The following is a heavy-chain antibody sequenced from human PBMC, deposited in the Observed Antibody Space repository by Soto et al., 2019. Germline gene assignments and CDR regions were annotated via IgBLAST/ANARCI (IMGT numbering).Heavy chain of an antibody. Sequence: QMQLVESGGGVVQPGRSLRVSCEASGFIFSTYGMHWVRQAPGKGLEWVAVISYDGRNKYYADSVRGRFTISRDNSKNTLHLQMNSLRGEDTAVYYCAKDTATAITSYDVYGMDVWGQGTTVTVSS. D-gene: IGHD5-12*01. CDR1: GFIFSTYG. CDR3: AKDTATAITSYDVYGMDV. CDR2: ISYDGRNK. J-gene: IGHJ6*02. V-gene: IGHV3-30*18.